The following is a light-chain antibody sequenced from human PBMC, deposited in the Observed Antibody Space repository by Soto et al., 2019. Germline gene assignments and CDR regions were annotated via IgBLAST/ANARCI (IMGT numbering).Light chain of an antibody. J-gene: IGLJ3*02. CDR2: DVS. CDR1: SSDVGGYNY. V-gene: IGLV2-14*01. Sequence: QSALTQSASVSGSPGQSITISCTGTSSDVGGYNYVSWYQQHPGKAPKLIIYDVSNRPSGVSTRFSGSKSGNTASLTISGIHAEDEADYSCSSYTSTNSWVFGGGTKLTVL. CDR3: SSYTSTNSWV.